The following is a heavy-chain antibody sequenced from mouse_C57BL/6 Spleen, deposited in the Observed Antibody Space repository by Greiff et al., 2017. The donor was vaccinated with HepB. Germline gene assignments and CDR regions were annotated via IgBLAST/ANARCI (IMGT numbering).Heavy chain of an antibody. CDR1: GYTFTDYN. J-gene: IGHJ4*01. CDR2: INPNNGGT. CDR3: ARKGNYYGSSPYAMDY. Sequence: EVKLMESGPELVKPGASVKIPCKASGYTFTDYNMDWVKQSHGKSLEWIGDINPNNGGTIYNQKFKGKATLTVDKSSSTAYMELRSLTSEDTAVYYCARKGNYYGSSPYAMDYWGQGTSVTVSS. V-gene: IGHV1-18*01. D-gene: IGHD1-1*01.